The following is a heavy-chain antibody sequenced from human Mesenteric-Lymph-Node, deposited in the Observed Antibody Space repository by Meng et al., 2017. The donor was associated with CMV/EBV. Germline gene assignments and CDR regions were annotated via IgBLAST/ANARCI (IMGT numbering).Heavy chain of an antibody. CDR2: MYAGGST. D-gene: IGHD1-26*01. Sequence: GESLKISCAASGFTVNSHYMSWVRQAPGKGLEWVSLMYAGGSTYYPDSLKGRFTISRDNSMNTVYLHMNSLRAEDTAVYYCARSRSLYSYSMDVWGQGTTVTVSS. V-gene: IGHV3-66*02. J-gene: IGHJ6*02. CDR3: ARSRSLYSYSMDV. CDR1: GFTVNSHY.